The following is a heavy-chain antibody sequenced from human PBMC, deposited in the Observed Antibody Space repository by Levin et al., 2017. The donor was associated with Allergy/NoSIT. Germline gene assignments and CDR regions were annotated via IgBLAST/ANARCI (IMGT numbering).Heavy chain of an antibody. V-gene: IGHV3-64*02. D-gene: IGHD3-22*01. Sequence: GGSLRLSCAASGFTVSSYVMHWVRQAPGERLEYVSAISSHGGPTHYADSVKGRFTISRDDSSNTLYLQMGSLRPEDMAVYFCAREFESSGSFGAFDIWGQGTMVTVSS. J-gene: IGHJ3*02. CDR3: AREFESSGSFGAFDI. CDR2: ISSHGGPT. CDR1: GFTVSSYV.